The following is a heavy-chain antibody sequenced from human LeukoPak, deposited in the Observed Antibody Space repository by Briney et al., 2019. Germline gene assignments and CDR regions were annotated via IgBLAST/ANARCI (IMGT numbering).Heavy chain of an antibody. V-gene: IGHV4-59*08. D-gene: IGHD5-24*01. CDR1: GGSINNYY. CDR3: ARLLSRAYWFDP. CDR2: IYYSGNT. Sequence: SETLSLTCTVSGGSINNYYWSRIRQPPGKGLEWIGYIYYSGNTDYNPSLKGRVTFSVDTSKNQFSLKLSSVTAADTAVYYCARLLSRAYWFDPWGQGTLVTVSS. J-gene: IGHJ5*02.